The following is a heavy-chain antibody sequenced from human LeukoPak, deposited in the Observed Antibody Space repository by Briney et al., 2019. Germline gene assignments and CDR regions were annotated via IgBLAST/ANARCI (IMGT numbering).Heavy chain of an antibody. V-gene: IGHV3-11*03. CDR3: AKHSGTRGWYNGY. CDR1: GFTLSGYY. D-gene: IGHD6-19*01. J-gene: IGHJ4*02. CDR2: ITHHGTRT. Sequence: TGGSLRLSCAASGFTLSGYYMAWIRQAPGKGLEWLSFITHHGTRTDYVDSVKGRFTISRENSKSMLYLQKNSLRADDTAVYYCAKHSGTRGWYNGYWGQGTLVTVSS.